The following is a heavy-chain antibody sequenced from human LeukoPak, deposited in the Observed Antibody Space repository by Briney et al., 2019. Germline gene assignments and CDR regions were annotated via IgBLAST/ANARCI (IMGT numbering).Heavy chain of an antibody. J-gene: IGHJ4*02. V-gene: IGHV4-4*07. Sequence: SETLSLTCTVSGGSISSYYWSWIRQPAGKGLEWIGRIYTSGSTNYSPSLKSRVTMSVDTSKNQFSLKLSSVTAADTAVHYCARVHENGDLDYWGQGTLVTVSS. CDR1: GGSISSYY. D-gene: IGHD4-17*01. CDR2: IYTSGST. CDR3: ARVHENGDLDY.